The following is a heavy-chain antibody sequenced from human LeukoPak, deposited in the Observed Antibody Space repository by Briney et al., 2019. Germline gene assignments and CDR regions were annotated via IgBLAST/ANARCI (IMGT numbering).Heavy chain of an antibody. J-gene: IGHJ4*02. D-gene: IGHD5-18*01. V-gene: IGHV3-30*18. CDR3: AKGGNVDTAMEIGY. CDR2: ISYDGSNK. CDR1: GFTFSSYG. Sequence: PGRSLRLSCAASGFTFSSYGMHWVRQAPGKGLEWVAVISYDGSNKYYADSVKGRFTISRDNSKNTPYLQMNSLRAEDTAVYYCAKGGNVDTAMEIGYWGQGTLVTVSS.